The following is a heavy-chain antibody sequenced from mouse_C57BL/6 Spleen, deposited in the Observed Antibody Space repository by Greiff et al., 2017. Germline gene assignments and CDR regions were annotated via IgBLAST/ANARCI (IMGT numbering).Heavy chain of an antibody. CDR2: ISYDGSN. CDR1: GYSITSGYY. D-gene: IGHD2-4*01. Sequence: EVKLQESGPGLVKPSQSLSLTCSVTGYSITSGYYWNWIRQFPGNKLEWMGYISYDGSNNYNPSLKNRISITRDTSKNQFFLKLNSVTTEDTATYCCARGYYDYDYWGQGTTLTVSS. J-gene: IGHJ2*01. V-gene: IGHV3-6*01. CDR3: ARGYYDYDY.